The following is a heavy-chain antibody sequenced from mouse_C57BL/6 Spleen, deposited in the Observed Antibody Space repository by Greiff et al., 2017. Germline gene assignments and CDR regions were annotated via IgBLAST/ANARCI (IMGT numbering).Heavy chain of an antibody. CDR2: IDPSDSET. J-gene: IGHJ3*01. V-gene: IGHV1-52*01. CDR3: ARLVYGSSYAWFAY. CDR1: GYTFTSYW. Sequence: QVHVKQSGAELVRPGSSVKLSCKASGYTFTSYWMHWVKQRPIQGLEWIGNIDPSDSETHYNQKFKDKATLTVDKSSSTAYMQLSSLTSEDSAVYYCARLVYGSSYAWFAYWGQGTLVTVSA. D-gene: IGHD1-1*01.